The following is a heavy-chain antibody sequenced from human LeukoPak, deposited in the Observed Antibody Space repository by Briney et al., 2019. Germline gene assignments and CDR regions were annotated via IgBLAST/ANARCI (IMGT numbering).Heavy chain of an antibody. CDR3: ARDQGVVPASRWFDP. V-gene: IGHV4-61*02. D-gene: IGHD2-2*01. J-gene: IGHJ5*02. CDR1: GGSISSGSYY. Sequence: SQTLSLTCTVSGGSISSGSYYWSWIRQPAGKGLEWIGRIYTSGSTNYNPSLKSRVTISVDTSKNQFSLKLSSVTAADTAVYYCARDQGVVPASRWFDPWGQGTLVTVSS. CDR2: IYTSGST.